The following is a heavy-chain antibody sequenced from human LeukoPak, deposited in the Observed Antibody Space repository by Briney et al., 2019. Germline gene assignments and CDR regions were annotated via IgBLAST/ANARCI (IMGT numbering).Heavy chain of an antibody. CDR3: ARALASAPPYYFDY. V-gene: IGHV4-39*07. Sequence: PSETLSLTCTVSGGSISSSSYYWGWIRQPPGKGLEWIGSIYYSGSTYYNPSLKSRVTISVDTSKNQFSLKLSSVTAADTAVYYCARALASAPPYYFDYWGQGTLVTVSS. CDR2: IYYSGST. J-gene: IGHJ4*02. CDR1: GGSISSSSYY.